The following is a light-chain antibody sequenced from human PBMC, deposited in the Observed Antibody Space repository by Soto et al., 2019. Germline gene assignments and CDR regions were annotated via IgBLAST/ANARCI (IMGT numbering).Light chain of an antibody. J-gene: IGKJ3*01. CDR3: QQYNSYL. Sequence: DFQMTQSPSTLSASVGDRVTITCRASQSISSWLAWYQQKPGKAPKLLIYDASSLESGVPSRFSGSGSGTEFTLTISSLQPDDFATYYCQQYNSYLFGPGTKVDIK. CDR2: DAS. V-gene: IGKV1-5*01. CDR1: QSISSW.